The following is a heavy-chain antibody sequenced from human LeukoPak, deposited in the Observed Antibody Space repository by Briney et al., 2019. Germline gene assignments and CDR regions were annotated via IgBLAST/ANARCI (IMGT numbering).Heavy chain of an antibody. CDR3: ASGGYNWNRLDY. Sequence: GGSLRLSCAASGFTFSSYAMSWVRQAPGKGLEWGSAVSGSGSNTYHADSVKGRFTISRDNSKNTLYLQMNSLRADDTAVYYCASGGYNWNRLDYWGQGTLVTVSS. CDR1: GFTFSSYA. V-gene: IGHV3-23*01. D-gene: IGHD1-20*01. J-gene: IGHJ4*02. CDR2: VSGSGSNT.